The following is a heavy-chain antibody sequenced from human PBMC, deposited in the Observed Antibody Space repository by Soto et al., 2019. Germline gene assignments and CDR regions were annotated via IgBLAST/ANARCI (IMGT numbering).Heavy chain of an antibody. Sequence: QVQLVQSGAEVKKPGSSVKVSCKASGGTFSSYAISWVRQAPGQGLEWMGGIIPIFGTANYAQKFQGRVTITADEATSTAYMELSSLRSEDTAVYYCARVVYCGGDCYWGFDPWGQGTLVTVSS. V-gene: IGHV1-69*01. D-gene: IGHD2-21*02. CDR1: GGTFSSYA. J-gene: IGHJ5*02. CDR2: IIPIFGTA. CDR3: ARVVYCGGDCYWGFDP.